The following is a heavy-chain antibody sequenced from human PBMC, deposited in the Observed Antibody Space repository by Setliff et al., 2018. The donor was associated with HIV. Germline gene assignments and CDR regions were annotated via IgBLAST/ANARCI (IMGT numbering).Heavy chain of an antibody. CDR3: ARAVGASYATPYLDY. CDR1: GGSISSANYY. J-gene: IGHJ4*02. CDR2: IYYNGNAY. Sequence: SETLSLTCTVSGGSISSANYYWSWIRQPPGKGLEWIGYIYYNGNAYYYNPSLKSRTTISLDTSMNQVSLYLSSVTAADTAVYYCARAVGASYATPYLDYWGRGTLVTVSS. D-gene: IGHD1-26*01. V-gene: IGHV4-30-4*02.